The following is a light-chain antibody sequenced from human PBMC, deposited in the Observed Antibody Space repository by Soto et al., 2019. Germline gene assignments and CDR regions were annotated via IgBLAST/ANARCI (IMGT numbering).Light chain of an antibody. V-gene: IGKV3-20*01. CDR2: GAY. CDR1: QSLSSSY. J-gene: IGKJ2*01. Sequence: EIVLTQSPGTLSLSPGERDTLSCRASQSLSSSYLAWYQQKPGQAPRLLIYGAYNRATGIPDRFSGSGSGTDFTLTISRLEPEDFAVYFCRQYASSPNTFCQGTNLEIK. CDR3: RQYASSPNT.